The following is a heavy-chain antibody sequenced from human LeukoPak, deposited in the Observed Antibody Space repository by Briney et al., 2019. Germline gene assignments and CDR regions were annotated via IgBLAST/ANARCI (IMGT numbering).Heavy chain of an antibody. J-gene: IGHJ6*03. Sequence: SETLSLTCAVSGYSISSGYYWGWIRQPPGKGLEWIGSIYHSGSTYYNPSLKSRVTISVDTSKNQFSLKLSSVTAADTAVYYCARLAGKLHNYYYYMDVWGKGTTVTVSS. CDR1: GYSISSGYY. CDR2: IYHSGST. CDR3: ARLAGKLHNYYYYMDV. V-gene: IGHV4-38-2*01. D-gene: IGHD6-13*01.